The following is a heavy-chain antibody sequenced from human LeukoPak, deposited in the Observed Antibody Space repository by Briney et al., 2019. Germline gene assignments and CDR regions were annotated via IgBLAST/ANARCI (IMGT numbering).Heavy chain of an antibody. V-gene: IGHV3-30*04. Sequence: GRSPRLSCAASGFTFSSYALHWVRQAPGKGLEWVAFISYDGSNKYYADSVKGRFTISRDNSKNTLCLQMNSLRAEDTAVYYCAKEIWPTVTTPGHTHFDYWGQGTLVTVSS. D-gene: IGHD4-17*01. CDR3: AKEIWPTVTTPGHTHFDY. CDR1: GFTFSSYA. J-gene: IGHJ4*02. CDR2: ISYDGSNK.